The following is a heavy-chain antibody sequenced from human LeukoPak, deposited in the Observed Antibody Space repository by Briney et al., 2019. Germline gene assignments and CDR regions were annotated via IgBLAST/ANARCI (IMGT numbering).Heavy chain of an antibody. J-gene: IGHJ4*02. CDR3: AQSSGRYGSGSFDY. CDR2: ISYDGSNK. D-gene: IGHD3-10*01. Sequence: GGSLRLSCAASGFTFSSYGMHWVRQAPGKGLEWVAVISYDGSNKYYADSVKGRFTISRDNSKNTLYLQMNSLRAEDTAVYYCAQSSGRYGSGSFDYWGQGTLVTVSS. V-gene: IGHV3-30*03. CDR1: GFTFSSYG.